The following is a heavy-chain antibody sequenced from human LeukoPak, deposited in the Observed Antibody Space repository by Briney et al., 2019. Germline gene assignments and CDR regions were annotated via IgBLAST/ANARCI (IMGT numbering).Heavy chain of an antibody. CDR2: IYYRGST. Sequence: PSETLSLTCTFSGGSISSYYWSWIRQPPGKGLEWIGYIYYRGSTNYNPSLKSRVTISVADTAVYYCARGPGGSGTRPPYTFYYSMDVWGQGTTVTVSS. CDR1: GGSISSYY. D-gene: IGHD3-10*01. CDR3: YSMDV. J-gene: IGHJ6*02. V-gene: IGHV4-59*01.